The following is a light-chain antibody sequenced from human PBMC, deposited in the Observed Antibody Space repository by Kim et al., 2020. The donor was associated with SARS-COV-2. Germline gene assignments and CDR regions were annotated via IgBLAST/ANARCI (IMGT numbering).Light chain of an antibody. CDR3: QQYNSYSYT. CDR1: QSISSW. V-gene: IGKV1-5*03. J-gene: IGKJ2*01. Sequence: DIQMTQSPSTLSASVGDRVTITCRASQSISSWLAWYQQKPGKAPKLLIYKASSLESGVPSRFSGSGSGTEFTLTISSLQPDDFATYYGQQYNSYSYTFGQGTKREI. CDR2: KAS.